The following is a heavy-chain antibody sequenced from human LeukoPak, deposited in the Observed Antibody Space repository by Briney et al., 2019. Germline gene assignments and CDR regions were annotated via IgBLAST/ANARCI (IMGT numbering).Heavy chain of an antibody. D-gene: IGHD3-16*01. V-gene: IGHV4-34*01. CDR3: ARFLSDYDYVFDP. J-gene: IGHJ5*02. CDR2: INHSGST. CDR1: GGSFSGYY. Sequence: PSETLSLTCAVYGGSFSGYYWSWIRQPPGKGLERIGEINHSGSTNYNPSLKSRVTISVDTSKNQFSLKLSSVTAADTAVYYCARFLSDYDYVFDPWGQGTLVTVSS.